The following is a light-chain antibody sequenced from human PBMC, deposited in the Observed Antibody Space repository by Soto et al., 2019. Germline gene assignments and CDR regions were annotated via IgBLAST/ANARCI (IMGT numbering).Light chain of an antibody. Sequence: QPVLTQPASVSGSPGQSITISCTGTSGDVGGYNYVSWYQQHPGKAPKLMIYDVSNRPSGVSNRFSGSKSGNTASLTISGLQAEDEADYYCSSYTSSSTLVFGGGTKLTVL. CDR3: SSYTSSSTLV. CDR1: SGDVGGYNY. J-gene: IGLJ2*01. CDR2: DVS. V-gene: IGLV2-14*01.